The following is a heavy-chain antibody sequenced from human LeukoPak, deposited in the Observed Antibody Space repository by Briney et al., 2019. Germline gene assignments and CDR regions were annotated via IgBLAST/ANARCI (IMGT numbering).Heavy chain of an antibody. CDR1: GFTFSDHY. CDR2: TRNKANSYTT. D-gene: IGHD6-13*01. Sequence: GGSLRLSCAASGFTFSDHYMDWVRHAPGKGLEWVGRTRNKANSYTTEYAASVKGRFTISRDDSKNSLYLQMNSLKTEDTAVYSCAVAVAAPFDYWGQGTLVTVSS. CDR3: AVAVAAPFDY. J-gene: IGHJ4*02. V-gene: IGHV3-72*01.